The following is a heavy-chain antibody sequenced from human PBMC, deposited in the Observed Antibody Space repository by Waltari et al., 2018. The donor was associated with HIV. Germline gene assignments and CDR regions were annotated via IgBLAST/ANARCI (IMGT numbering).Heavy chain of an antibody. D-gene: IGHD3-9*01. Sequence: QEQLQQWGARPLTPSETLSLTCAVYGGSFSGYYLNWVRPPPGKGLEWIGEINHSGTTNYNPSLKSRVTMSVDTSKRQFSLKLNSVTAADTAVYFCAYSYLTGSTLHPFWGQGTLVTVSS. CDR1: GGSFSGYY. J-gene: IGHJ4*01. CDR3: AYSYLTGSTLHPF. V-gene: IGHV4-34*01. CDR2: INHSGTT.